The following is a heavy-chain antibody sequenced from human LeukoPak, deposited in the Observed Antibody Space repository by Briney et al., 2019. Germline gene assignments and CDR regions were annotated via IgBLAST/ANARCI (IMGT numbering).Heavy chain of an antibody. CDR3: ARGREYYYDSSGYYFNWFDP. CDR1: GFTFSSYG. V-gene: IGHV3-33*01. Sequence: GRSLRLSCAASGFTFSSYGMHWVRQAPGKGLEWVAVIWYDGSNKYYTDSVKGRFTISRDNAKNSLYLQMNSLRAEDTAVYYCARGREYYYDSSGYYFNWFDPWGQGTLVTVCS. J-gene: IGHJ5*02. CDR2: IWYDGSNK. D-gene: IGHD3-22*01.